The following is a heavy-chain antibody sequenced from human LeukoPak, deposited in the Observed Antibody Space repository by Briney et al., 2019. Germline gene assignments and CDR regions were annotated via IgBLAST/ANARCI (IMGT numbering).Heavy chain of an antibody. CDR2: INPNSGGT. CDR1: GYTFTDYH. Sequence: ASVKVSCKASGYTFTDYHMHWVRQAPGQGLEGMGRINPNSGGTNYAQKFQGRVTMTRDTSISTAYMELSRLRSDDTAVYYCAREVGGTTLDFQHWGQGTLVTVSS. D-gene: IGHD1-26*01. V-gene: IGHV1-2*06. CDR3: AREVGGTTLDFQH. J-gene: IGHJ1*01.